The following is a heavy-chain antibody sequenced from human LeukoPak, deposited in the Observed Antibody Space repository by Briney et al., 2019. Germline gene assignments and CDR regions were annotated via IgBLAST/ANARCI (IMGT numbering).Heavy chain of an antibody. D-gene: IGHD4-17*01. Sequence: GGSLRLSCAASGFTFSDYYMSWIRQAPGKGLEWVSYISSSGSTIYYADSVKGRFTISRDNAKNSLYLQMNSLRAEDTAVYYCARSSYGDYDRVWGSTAWFDPWGQGTLVTVSS. V-gene: IGHV3-11*01. CDR1: GFTFSDYY. CDR2: ISSSGSTI. J-gene: IGHJ5*02. CDR3: ARSSYGDYDRVWGSTAWFDP.